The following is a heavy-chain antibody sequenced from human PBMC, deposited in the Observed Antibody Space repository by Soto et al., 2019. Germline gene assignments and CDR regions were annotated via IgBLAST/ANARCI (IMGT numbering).Heavy chain of an antibody. D-gene: IGHD2-2*01. V-gene: IGHV5-51*01. J-gene: IGHJ4*02. CDR2: IYPGDSNT. CDR1: GYTFTSYW. Sequence: GESLKFSCKGSGYTFTSYWIGWVRQMPGKGLEWMGIIYPGDSNTRYSPSFQGQVTISADKSISTAYLQWSSLKATDTAMYFCARQGYCSTTACYAVDYWGQGTLDTVSS. CDR3: ARQGYCSTTACYAVDY.